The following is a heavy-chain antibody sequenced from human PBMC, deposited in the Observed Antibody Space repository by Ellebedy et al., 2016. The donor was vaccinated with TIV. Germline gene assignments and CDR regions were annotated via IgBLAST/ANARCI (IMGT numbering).Heavy chain of an antibody. D-gene: IGHD3-10*01. CDR3: ARALTMVRGGGFDP. CDR2: IYNSGRT. Sequence: MPSETLSLTCTVSGGSISSGDYYWSWIRQHPGKGLEWIGYIYNSGRTYYNPSLKSRVTISIDTSKRQFSLRLGSVTAADTAVYYCARALTMVRGGGFDPWGQGTLVTVSP. V-gene: IGHV4-31*03. J-gene: IGHJ5*02. CDR1: GGSISSGDYY.